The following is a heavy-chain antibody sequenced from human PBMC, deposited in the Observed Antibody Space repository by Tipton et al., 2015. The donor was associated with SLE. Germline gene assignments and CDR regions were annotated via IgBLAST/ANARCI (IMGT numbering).Heavy chain of an antibody. Sequence: QLVQSGGGLVKPGGSLRLSCAASGFTFNRAWMNWVRRAPGKGLEWVSTIDHRAGGTFYADSVKGRFTISRDNSKNTVFLQLNGLRAEDTAVYYCATGIEVAATLVYWGQGTLVTVSS. V-gene: IGHV3-23*04. D-gene: IGHD6-19*01. CDR1: GFTFNRAW. CDR3: ATGIEVAATLVY. J-gene: IGHJ4*02. CDR2: IDHRAGGT.